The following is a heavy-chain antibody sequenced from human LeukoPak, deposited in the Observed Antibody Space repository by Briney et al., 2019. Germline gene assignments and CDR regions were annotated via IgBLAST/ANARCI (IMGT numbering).Heavy chain of an antibody. CDR1: GGSISTYY. D-gene: IGHD3-10*01. CDR3: ARHLWAYGSGSYFDY. CDR2: IHYSGST. J-gene: IGHJ4*02. Sequence: SETLSLTCTVSGGSISTYYWSWIRQPPGKGLEWIGYIHYSGSTNYSPSLKSRVTISVDTSKNQFSLKLSSVTASDTAVYYCARHLWAYGSGSYFDYWGQGTLVTVSS. V-gene: IGHV4-59*08.